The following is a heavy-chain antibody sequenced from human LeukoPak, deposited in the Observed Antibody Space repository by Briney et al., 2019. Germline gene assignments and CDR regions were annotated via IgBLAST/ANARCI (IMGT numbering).Heavy chain of an antibody. CDR1: GGTFSGYA. CDR3: ASLYDILGPGGGDY. D-gene: IGHD3-9*01. J-gene: IGHJ4*02. V-gene: IGHV1-69*05. Sequence: ASVKVSCKASGGTFSGYAISWVRQAPGQGLEWMGRIIPIFGTANYAQKFQGRVTITTDESTSTAYMELSSLRSEDTAVYYCASLYDILGPGGGDYWGQGTLVTVSS. CDR2: IIPIFGTA.